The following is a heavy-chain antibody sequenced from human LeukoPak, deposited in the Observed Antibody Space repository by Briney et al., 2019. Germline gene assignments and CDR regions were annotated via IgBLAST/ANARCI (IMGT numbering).Heavy chain of an antibody. D-gene: IGHD5-18*01. CDR2: IKSKTDGGTT. CDR3: TTTGYSYGYGGAFDY. V-gene: IGHV3-15*01. J-gene: IGHJ4*02. CDR1: GFTFGNAW. Sequence: GGSLRLSCAASGFTFGNAWMSWVRQAPGKGLECVGRIKSKTDGGTTDYAAPVKGRFTISRDDSKNMLYLQMNSLKTEDTAVYYCTTTGYSYGYGGAFDYWGQGTLVTVSS.